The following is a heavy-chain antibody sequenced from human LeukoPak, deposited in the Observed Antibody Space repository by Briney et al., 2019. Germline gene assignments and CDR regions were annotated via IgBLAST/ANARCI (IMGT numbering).Heavy chain of an antibody. V-gene: IGHV3-20*04. CDR1: GFIFDDFG. D-gene: IGHD2-2*02. CDR3: ARDGGYCSSTSCYTLDN. Sequence: GGSLRLSCAASGFIFDDFGMSWVRPAPGKGLEWVSGINWYCGDIGYADSVKGRFTNSRDNAKNSRYLQMNSLRAEDTALYYCARDGGYCSSTSCYTLDNWGQGTLVTVSS. CDR2: INWYCGDI. J-gene: IGHJ4*02.